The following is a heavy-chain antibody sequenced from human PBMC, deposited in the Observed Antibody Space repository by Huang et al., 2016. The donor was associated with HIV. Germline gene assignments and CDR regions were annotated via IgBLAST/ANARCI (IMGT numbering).Heavy chain of an antibody. D-gene: IGHD2-21*01. CDR3: AAGYDTYYDI. V-gene: IGHV1-24*01. CDR1: GYTLPEVS. Sequence: QVQLVQSGAEVKKPGASVKVSCKVSGYTLPEVSIHWVRQAPGKGLEWMGGFAPEHGETIYAQNGQGRVTMTEDTSTDTAYMELHSLRPEDTVVYYCAAGYDTYYDIWGQGTMVSASS. J-gene: IGHJ3*02. CDR2: FAPEHGET.